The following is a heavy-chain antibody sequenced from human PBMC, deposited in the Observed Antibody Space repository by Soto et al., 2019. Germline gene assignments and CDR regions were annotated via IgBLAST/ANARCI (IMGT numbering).Heavy chain of an antibody. D-gene: IGHD2-21*02. Sequence: GXSVKVSCKASGYTFTSYAMHWVREAPVQRLEWMGWINAGNGNTKYSQKFQGRVTITRDTSASTAYMELSSLRSEDTAVYYCARDHGAIVVVTATPSGPHYFDYWGQGTLVTVSS. V-gene: IGHV1-3*01. CDR1: GYTFTSYA. CDR3: ARDHGAIVVVTATPSGPHYFDY. J-gene: IGHJ4*02. CDR2: INAGNGNT.